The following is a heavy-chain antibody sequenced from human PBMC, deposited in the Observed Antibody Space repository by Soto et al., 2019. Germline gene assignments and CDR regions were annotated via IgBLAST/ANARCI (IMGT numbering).Heavy chain of an antibody. D-gene: IGHD3-22*01. Sequence: SGFTFSSYAMSWVRQAPGKGLEWVSAIIGSGGSTYYADSVKGRFTISRDNSKNTLYLQMNSLRAEDTAVYYCAKETHPPITMLVVPRSPPDYCGQGTLVTVCS. CDR1: GFTFSSYA. V-gene: IGHV3-23*01. CDR3: AKETHPPITMLVVPRSPPDY. J-gene: IGHJ4*02. CDR2: IIGSGGST.